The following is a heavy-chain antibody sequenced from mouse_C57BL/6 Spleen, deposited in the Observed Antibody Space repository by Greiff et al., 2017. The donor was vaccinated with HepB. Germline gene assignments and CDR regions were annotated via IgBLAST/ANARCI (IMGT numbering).Heavy chain of an antibody. CDR2: INPNNGGT. Sequence: EVQLQQSGPELVKPGASVKISCKASGYTFTDYYMNWVKQSHGKSLEWIGDINPNNGGTSYNQKFKGKATLTVDKSSSTAYMELRSLTSEDSAVYYCAREDAGDYWGQGTTLTVSS. CDR3: AREDAGDY. V-gene: IGHV1-26*01. J-gene: IGHJ2*01. CDR1: GYTFTDYY.